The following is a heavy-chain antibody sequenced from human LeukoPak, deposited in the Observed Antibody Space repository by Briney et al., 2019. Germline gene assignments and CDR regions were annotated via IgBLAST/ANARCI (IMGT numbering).Heavy chain of an antibody. V-gene: IGHV1-24*01. CDR3: ARFRAGPYYYDSKTAFDI. J-gene: IGHJ3*02. Sequence: ASVKVSCKVSGYTLTELSMHWVRQAPGKGLEWMGGFDPEDGETIYAQKLQGRVTMTTDTSTSTAYMELRSLRSDDTAVYYCARFRAGPYYYDSKTAFDIWGQGTMVTVSS. D-gene: IGHD3-22*01. CDR1: GYTLTELS. CDR2: FDPEDGET.